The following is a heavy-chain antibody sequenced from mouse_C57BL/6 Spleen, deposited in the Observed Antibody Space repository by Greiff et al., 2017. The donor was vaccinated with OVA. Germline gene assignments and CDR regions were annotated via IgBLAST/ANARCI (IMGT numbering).Heavy chain of an antibody. V-gene: IGHV2-2*01. J-gene: IGHJ4*01. CDR2: IWSGGST. CDR1: GFSLTSYG. Sequence: VNVVESGPGLVQPSQSLSITCTVSGFSLTSYGVHWVRQSPGKGLEWLGVIWSGGSTDYNAAFISRLSISKDNSKSQVFFKMNSLQADDTAIYYCARNSYYYGRHYYAMDYWGQGTSVTVSS. CDR3: ARNSYYYGRHYYAMDY. D-gene: IGHD1-1*01.